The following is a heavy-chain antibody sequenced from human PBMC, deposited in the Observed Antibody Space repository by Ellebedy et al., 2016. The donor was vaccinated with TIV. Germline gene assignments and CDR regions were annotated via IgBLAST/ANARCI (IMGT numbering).Heavy chain of an antibody. CDR1: GGSISGYQ. D-gene: IGHD3-22*01. CDR3: ARVYYDSSGYPKFRAFDI. CDR2: FSNSGTT. V-gene: IGHV4-59*01. Sequence: MPSETLSLTCTVSGGSISGYQWSWIRQPPGQGLEWIGYFSNSGTTSYNPSLKSRVTVSEDTSKNQFSLKLSSVTAADTAVYYCARVYYDSSGYPKFRAFDIWGQGTMVTVSS. J-gene: IGHJ3*02.